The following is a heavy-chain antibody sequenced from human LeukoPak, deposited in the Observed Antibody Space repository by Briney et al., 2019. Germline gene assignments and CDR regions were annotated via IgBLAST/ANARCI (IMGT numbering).Heavy chain of an antibody. D-gene: IGHD6-13*01. V-gene: IGHV3-30*01. CDR2: ISYDGSNK. J-gene: IGHJ4*02. CDR3: ARVRLGQQLVLGGFDY. CDR1: GFTFSSYA. Sequence: GGSLRLSCAASGFTFSSYAMHWVRQAPGKGLEWVAVISYDGSNKYYADSVKGRFTISRDNSKNTLYLQMDILRAEDTAVYYCARVRLGQQLVLGGFDYWGQGTLVTVSS.